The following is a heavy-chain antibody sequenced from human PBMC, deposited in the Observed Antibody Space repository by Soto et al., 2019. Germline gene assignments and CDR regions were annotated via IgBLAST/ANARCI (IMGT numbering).Heavy chain of an antibody. Sequence: SVKVSCKASGGTFSSYAISWVRQAPGQGLEWMGGIIPIFGTANYAQKFQGRVTITADESTSTAYMELSSLRSEDTAVYYCARAEEKYQLLDDAFDIWGQGTLVTVSS. CDR2: IIPIFGTA. CDR1: GGTFSSYA. D-gene: IGHD2-2*01. CDR3: ARAEEKYQLLDDAFDI. V-gene: IGHV1-69*13. J-gene: IGHJ3*02.